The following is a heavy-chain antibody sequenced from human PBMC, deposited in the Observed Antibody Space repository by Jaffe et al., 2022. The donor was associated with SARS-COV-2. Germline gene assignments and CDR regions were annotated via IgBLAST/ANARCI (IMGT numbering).Heavy chain of an antibody. CDR3: ARGSGPAAMGLRWFDP. CDR1: GGSFSGYY. Sequence: QVQLQQWGAGLLKPSETLSLTCAVYGGSFSGYYWSWIRQPPGKGLEWIGEINHSGSTNYNPSLKSRVTISVDTSKNQFSLKLSSVTAADTAVYYCARGSGPAAMGLRWFDPWGQGTLVTVSS. J-gene: IGHJ5*02. V-gene: IGHV4-34*01. CDR2: INHSGST. D-gene: IGHD2-2*01.